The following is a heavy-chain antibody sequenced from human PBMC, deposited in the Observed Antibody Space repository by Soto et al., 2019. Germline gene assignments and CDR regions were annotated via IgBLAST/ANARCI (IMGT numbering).Heavy chain of an antibody. D-gene: IGHD2-15*01. Sequence: EEQLLESGGGLAHPGGSLRLSCAASGFTFRGYAMSWVRQAPGKGPEWVSGISGSGDSTYHAKSVKGRFIISRDNSKNTLYLEINSLRAEDTAVYYCAKAYGASHSPFDCWGQGTLVAVSS. J-gene: IGHJ4*02. CDR2: ISGSGDST. CDR1: GFTFRGYA. V-gene: IGHV3-23*01. CDR3: AKAYGASHSPFDC.